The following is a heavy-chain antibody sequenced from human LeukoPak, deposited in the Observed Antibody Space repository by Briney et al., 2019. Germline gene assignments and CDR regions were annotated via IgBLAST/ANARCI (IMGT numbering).Heavy chain of an antibody. CDR2: ISRTGNSI. CDR1: GFTLSCYE. Sequence: GGSLRLSCAASGFTLSCYEMNWVRLAPGKGLEWISYISRTGNSIYYADSVKGRFTISRDSAKNSLYLQMNSLRAEDTAVYYCARGPYSSNWYVDYWGQGTLVTVA. J-gene: IGHJ4*02. V-gene: IGHV3-48*03. CDR3: ARGPYSSNWYVDY. D-gene: IGHD6-13*01.